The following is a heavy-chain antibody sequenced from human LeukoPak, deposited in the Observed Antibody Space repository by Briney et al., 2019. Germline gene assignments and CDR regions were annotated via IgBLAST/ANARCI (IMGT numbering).Heavy chain of an antibody. CDR2: IYSTGIT. V-gene: IGHV4-59*01. CDR1: GASINNYC. J-gene: IGHJ4*02. D-gene: IGHD6-19*01. Sequence: SETLSLTCTVSGASINNYCWSWIRQTPVKGLEWIGYIYSTGITNYNPSLQSRVTMSVDTSKDQFSLRLSSVTAADTALYYCARVGYSSGWTETYFDFWGQGMLVTVSS. CDR3: ARVGYSSGWTETYFDF.